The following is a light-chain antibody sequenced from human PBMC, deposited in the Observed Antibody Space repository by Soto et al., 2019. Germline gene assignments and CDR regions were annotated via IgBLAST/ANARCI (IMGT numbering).Light chain of an antibody. Sequence: QSDLAQPASVSGSPGQSITISCTGTSSDVGAYNYVSWYHQHHPGKAPELIIYDVTDRPSGVSTRFSGSKSGNTASLTISGLQAEDEGDYYCSSYTTIKTVIFGGGTKLTVL. CDR3: SSYTTIKTVI. V-gene: IGLV2-14*01. CDR2: DVT. CDR1: SSDVGAYNY. J-gene: IGLJ2*01.